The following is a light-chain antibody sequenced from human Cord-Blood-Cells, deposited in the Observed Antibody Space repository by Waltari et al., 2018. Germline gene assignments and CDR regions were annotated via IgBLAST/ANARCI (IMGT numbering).Light chain of an antibody. CDR1: QSVSSN. J-gene: IGKJ3*01. CDR2: GAS. V-gene: IGKV3-15*01. Sequence: EIVMTQSPATLSVSPGERATLSCRASQSVSSNLAWYQQKPGQAPRLLIYGASTRATGTPARFSGSWSGKEFPLTISSLQSEDFAFYYCQQYNNWPSFGPGTKVDIK. CDR3: QQYNNWPS.